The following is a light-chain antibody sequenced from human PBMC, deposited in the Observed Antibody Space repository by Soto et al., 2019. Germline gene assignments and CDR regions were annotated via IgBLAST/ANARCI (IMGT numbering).Light chain of an antibody. J-gene: IGKJ4*01. Sequence: EIALTQSPDTLYLPPGDRATLSCRASQSVGTSYVAWYQQKPGQAPRLLMFAASRRASGIPDRFSGSGSGTDFTLTIDRLEPEDFAVYYCQQYSNSPLTFGGGTKVDIK. CDR2: AAS. V-gene: IGKV3-20*01. CDR1: QSVGTSY. CDR3: QQYSNSPLT.